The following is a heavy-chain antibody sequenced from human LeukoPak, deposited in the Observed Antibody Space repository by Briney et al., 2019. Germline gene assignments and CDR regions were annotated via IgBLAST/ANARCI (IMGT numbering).Heavy chain of an antibody. CDR2: IYYSGST. CDR1: GGSISSSSYY. J-gene: IGHJ3*02. CDR3: ARGIVGATVDAFDI. D-gene: IGHD3-22*01. Sequence: SETLSLTCTVSGGSISSSSYYWGWIRQPPGKGLEWIGSIYYSGSTNYNPSLKSRVTISVDTSKNQFSLKLSSVTAADTAVYYCARGIVGATVDAFDIWGQGTMVTVSS. V-gene: IGHV4-39*07.